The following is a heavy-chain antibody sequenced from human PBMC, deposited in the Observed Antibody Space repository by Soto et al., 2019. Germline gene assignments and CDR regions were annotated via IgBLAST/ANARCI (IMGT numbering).Heavy chain of an antibody. J-gene: IGHJ6*02. D-gene: IGHD1-1*01. Sequence: LRLSCAASGFTFSSYAMHWVRQAPGKGLEWVAVISYDGSNKYYADSVKGRFTISRDNSKNTLYLQMNSLRAEDTAVYYCARDVIDELERRSYYYYYGMDVWGQGTTVTVSS. V-gene: IGHV3-30-3*01. CDR2: ISYDGSNK. CDR3: ARDVIDELERRSYYYYYGMDV. CDR1: GFTFSSYA.